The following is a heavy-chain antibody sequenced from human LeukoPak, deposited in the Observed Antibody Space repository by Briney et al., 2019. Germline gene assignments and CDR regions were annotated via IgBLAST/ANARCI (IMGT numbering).Heavy chain of an antibody. CDR3: ARGREGEGFDY. CDR2: ISSSSSYI. J-gene: IGHJ4*02. D-gene: IGHD3-16*01. CDR1: GFAFSSYS. Sequence: GGSLRLSCAASGFAFSSYSMNWVRQAPGKGLEWVSSISSSSSYIYYADSVKGRFTISRDNAKNSLYLQMNSLRAEDTAVYYCARGREGEGFDYWGQGTLVTVSS. V-gene: IGHV3-21*01.